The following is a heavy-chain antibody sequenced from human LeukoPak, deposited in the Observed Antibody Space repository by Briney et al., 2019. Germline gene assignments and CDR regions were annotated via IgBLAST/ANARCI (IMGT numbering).Heavy chain of an antibody. D-gene: IGHD6-6*01. J-gene: IGHJ6*03. V-gene: IGHV4-59*01. Sequence: PSETLSLTCAVYGGSFSGYYWSWIRQPPGKGLEWIGYIYYSGSTNYNPSLKSRVTISVDTSKNQFSLKLSSVTAADTAVYYCAAVTYSSSPRELYYYYYMDVWGKGTTVTVSS. CDR1: GGSFSGYY. CDR3: AAVTYSSSPRELYYYYYMDV. CDR2: IYYSGST.